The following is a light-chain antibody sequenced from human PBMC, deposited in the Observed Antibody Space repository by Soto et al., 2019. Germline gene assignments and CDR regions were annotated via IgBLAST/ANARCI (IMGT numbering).Light chain of an antibody. CDR3: QQRSSWPFT. CDR2: ATS. Sequence: EVVLTQSPATLSLSPGEGATLSCRASQSIGNYLAWYQQKPGQDPRLLIYATSNRATGIPARFSGSGSGTDFTLTISRLEPEDFAVYYCQQRSSWPFTFGPGTKVDIK. V-gene: IGKV3-11*01. J-gene: IGKJ3*01. CDR1: QSIGNY.